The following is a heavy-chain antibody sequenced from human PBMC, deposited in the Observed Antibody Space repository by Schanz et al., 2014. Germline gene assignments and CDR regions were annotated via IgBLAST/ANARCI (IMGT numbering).Heavy chain of an antibody. J-gene: IGHJ4*02. CDR3: ARDKGGYYPFDY. D-gene: IGHD3-3*01. V-gene: IGHV3-23*04. CDR2: ITYNGDST. Sequence: EVVLVESGGASVQPGGSLRLSCAASGFTFSNYVMDWVRQAPGTGLEWVASITYNGDSTYYTDSVKGRFTISRDNSRNTLYLQMDGLRAEDTAVYYCARDKGGYYPFDYWGQGTLVTVSS. CDR1: GFTFSNYV.